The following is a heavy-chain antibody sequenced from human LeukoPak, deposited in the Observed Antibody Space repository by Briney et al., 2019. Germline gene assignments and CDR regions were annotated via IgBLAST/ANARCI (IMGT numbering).Heavy chain of an antibody. CDR3: ASVVRGVTTDY. J-gene: IGHJ4*02. Sequence: ASVKVSCKASGYTFTGHYMHWVRQAPGQGLEWMGWINPNSGGTNYAQKFQGRITMTRDTSINTAYMEVSRLRSDDTAVYYCASVVRGVTTDYWGQGTLVTVSS. V-gene: IGHV1-2*02. CDR1: GYTFTGHY. CDR2: INPNSGGT. D-gene: IGHD3-10*01.